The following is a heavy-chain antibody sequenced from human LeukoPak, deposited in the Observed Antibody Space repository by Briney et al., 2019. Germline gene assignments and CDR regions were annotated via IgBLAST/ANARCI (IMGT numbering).Heavy chain of an antibody. CDR3: ARVNSSSWCDY. CDR2: INHSGST. V-gene: IGHV4-34*01. Sequence: SETLSLTCAVYGGSFSGYYWSWIRQPPGKGLEWIGEINHSGSTNYNPSLKSRVTMSVDTSKNQFSLKLSSVTAADTAVYYCARVNSSSWCDYWGQGTLVTVSS. D-gene: IGHD6-13*01. J-gene: IGHJ4*02. CDR1: GGSFSGYY.